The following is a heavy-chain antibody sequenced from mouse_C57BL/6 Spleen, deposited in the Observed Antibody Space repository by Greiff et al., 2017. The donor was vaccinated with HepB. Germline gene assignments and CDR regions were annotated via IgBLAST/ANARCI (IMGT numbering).Heavy chain of an antibody. CDR3: ARGGSTYAMDY. J-gene: IGHJ4*01. CDR1: GFTFSSYG. V-gene: IGHV5-6*01. Sequence: VQLKESGGDLVKPGGSLKLSCAASGFTFSSYGMSWVRQTPDKRLEWVATISSGGSYTYYPDSVKGRFTISRDNAKNTRYLQMSSLKSEDTAMYYCARGGSTYAMDYWGQGTSVTVSS. D-gene: IGHD1-1*01. CDR2: ISSGGSYT.